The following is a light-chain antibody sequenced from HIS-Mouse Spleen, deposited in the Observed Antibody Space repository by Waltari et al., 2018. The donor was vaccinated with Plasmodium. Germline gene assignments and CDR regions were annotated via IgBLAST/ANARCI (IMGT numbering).Light chain of an antibody. CDR3: YSTDSSGNHRV. Sequence: SYELTQPPSVSVSPGQTARITCPGDALPKKSASWYQQKSGQAPVLDIYGDSKRPSGIPERFSGSSSGTMATLTISGAQVEDEADYYCYSTDSSGNHRVFGGGTKLTVL. CDR2: GDS. J-gene: IGLJ3*02. CDR1: ALPKKS. V-gene: IGLV3-10*01.